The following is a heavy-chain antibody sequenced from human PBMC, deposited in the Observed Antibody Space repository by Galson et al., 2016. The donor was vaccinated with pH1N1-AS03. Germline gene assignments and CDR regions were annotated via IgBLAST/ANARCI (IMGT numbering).Heavy chain of an antibody. CDR2: VYYTGAT. CDR3: ARFRSSWTFYYGLDV. Sequence: TLSLTCTVSGDSITSYYWSWIRQPPGKGLEWIAYVYYTGATSYNPSLKSRVTISLDTSKSQFSLKLSSVTAADTAVYYCARFRSSWTFYYGLDVWGQGTTVTVSS. D-gene: IGHD6-13*01. V-gene: IGHV4-59*01. J-gene: IGHJ6*02. CDR1: GDSITSYY.